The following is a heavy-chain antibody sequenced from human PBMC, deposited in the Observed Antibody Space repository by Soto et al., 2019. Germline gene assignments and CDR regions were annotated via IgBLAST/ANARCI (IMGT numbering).Heavy chain of an antibody. V-gene: IGHV1-69*13. CDR3: ARDRSTIFGVVTSQVDWFDP. CDR2: IIPIFGTA. Sequence: GASVKVSCKASGGTFSSYAISWVRQAPGQGLEWMGGIIPIFGTANYAQKFQGRVTITADESTSTAYMELSSLRSEDTAVYYCARDRSTIFGVVTSQVDWFDPWGQGTLVTVSS. J-gene: IGHJ5*02. CDR1: GGTFSSYA. D-gene: IGHD3-3*01.